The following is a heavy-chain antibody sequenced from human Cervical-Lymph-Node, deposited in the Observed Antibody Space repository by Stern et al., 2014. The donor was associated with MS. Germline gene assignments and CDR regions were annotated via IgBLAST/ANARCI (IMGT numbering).Heavy chain of an antibody. D-gene: IGHD1-14*01. CDR2: IHPGDYET. CDR3: ARQTTAWASDV. Sequence: VQLVQSGAELIRPGESLKISCKGSGFKFSIYWIAWVRQMPGKGLEWMGIIHPGDYETRYSPSFQGQVTMSADKSTSTAYLQWSTLNASDTAMYFCARQTTAWASDVWGQGTLVTVSS. J-gene: IGHJ4*02. CDR1: GFKFSIYW. V-gene: IGHV5-51*01.